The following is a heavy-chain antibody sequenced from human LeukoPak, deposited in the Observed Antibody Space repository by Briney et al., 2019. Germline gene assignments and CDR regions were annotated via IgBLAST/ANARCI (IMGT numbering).Heavy chain of an antibody. CDR3: STGSGHAFDI. V-gene: IGHV3-74*01. Sequence: GGPLTLSCAASGFTFSSYWMHCVRQFPGKGLVCVSRINSDGSSTSYADSVKGRFTISRDNAKNTLYVQMNSLRAEDTAVYYCSTGSGHAFDIWGRGTMVTVSS. CDR1: GFTFSSYW. D-gene: IGHD3-10*01. CDR2: INSDGSST. J-gene: IGHJ3*02.